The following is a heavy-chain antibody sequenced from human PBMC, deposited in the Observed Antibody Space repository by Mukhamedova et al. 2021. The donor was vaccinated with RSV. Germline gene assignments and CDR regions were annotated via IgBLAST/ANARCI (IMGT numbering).Heavy chain of an antibody. J-gene: IGHJ4*02. Sequence: GKGLEWVSAISGSGGSTYYADSVKGRSTISRDNSKNTLYLQMNSLRAEDTAVYYCAKGINYYDSSGSDYWGQGTLVTVSS. V-gene: IGHV3-23*01. CDR3: AKGINYYDSSGSDY. CDR2: ISGSGGST. D-gene: IGHD3-22*01.